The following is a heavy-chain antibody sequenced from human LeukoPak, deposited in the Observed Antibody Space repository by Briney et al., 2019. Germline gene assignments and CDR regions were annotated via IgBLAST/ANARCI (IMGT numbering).Heavy chain of an antibody. J-gene: IGHJ5*02. CDR2: ISAYNGNT. V-gene: IGHV1-18*01. CDR1: GYTFTAYA. D-gene: IGHD2-8*01. Sequence: ASVKVSCKASGYTFTAYAISWVRQAPGQGLEWMGWISAYNGNTNYAQKLQGRVTMTTDTSTTTAYMELRSLRSDGTAVYYCARILGYCTTATCLPGEYGWFDPWGQGTLVTVSS. CDR3: ARILGYCTTATCLPGEYGWFDP.